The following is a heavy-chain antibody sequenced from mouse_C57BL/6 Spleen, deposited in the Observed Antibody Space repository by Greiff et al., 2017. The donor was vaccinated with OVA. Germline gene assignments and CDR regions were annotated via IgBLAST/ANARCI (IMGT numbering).Heavy chain of an antibody. D-gene: IGHD4-1*01. Sequence: VQLKQSVAELVRPGASVKLSCTASGFNIKNTYMHWVKQRPEQGLEWIGRIDPANGNTKYAPKFQGKATITADTSSNTAYLQLSSLTSEDTAIYYGARRELGPYRDYFDYWGQGTTLTVSS. CDR2: IDPANGNT. CDR3: ARRELGPYRDYFDY. J-gene: IGHJ2*01. CDR1: GFNIKNTY. V-gene: IGHV14-3*01.